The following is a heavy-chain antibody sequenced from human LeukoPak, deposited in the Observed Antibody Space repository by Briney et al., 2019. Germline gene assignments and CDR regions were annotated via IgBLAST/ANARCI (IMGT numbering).Heavy chain of an antibody. CDR3: ARRAGGYSGSYDDAFDI. J-gene: IGHJ3*02. D-gene: IGHD1-26*01. V-gene: IGHV4-61*08. Sequence: SETLSLTCTVSGGSISNGDRYWSWIRQHPGKGLEWIGHIYYSGSTNYNPSLKSRVTISVDTSKNQFSLKLSSVTAADTAVYYCARRAGGYSGSYDDAFDIWGQGTMVTVSS. CDR1: GGSISNGDRY. CDR2: IYYSGST.